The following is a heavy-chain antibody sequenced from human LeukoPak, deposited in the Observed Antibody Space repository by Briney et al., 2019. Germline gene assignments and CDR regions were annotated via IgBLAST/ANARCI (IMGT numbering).Heavy chain of an antibody. J-gene: IGHJ4*02. CDR3: AKIDSPRVGWRAPFDY. CDR2: ISGAGRET. V-gene: IGHV3-23*01. Sequence: GGSLRLSCEASGFTFGGSAMSWVRQAPGKGLEWISDISGAGRETYYADSVKGRFTISRDNSKNTLYLQLNSLGAEDTAVYFCAKIDSPRVGWRAPFDYWGQGTLVTASS. D-gene: IGHD6-19*01. CDR1: GFTFGGSA.